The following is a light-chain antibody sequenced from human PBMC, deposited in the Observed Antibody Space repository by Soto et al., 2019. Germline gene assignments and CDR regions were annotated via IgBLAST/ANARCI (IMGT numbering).Light chain of an antibody. CDR1: QRATISY. CDR2: GAR. J-gene: IGKJ1*01. V-gene: IGKV3-20*01. Sequence: VLTQSSCTLSLSPGERATHSCSASQRATISYLAWFQQKPGQAPRLLIYGARSRATGVPDRFSASGSGTDFTLTISRLVPEDFAVYYCQQYGDSPVTFGQGTKVDIK. CDR3: QQYGDSPVT.